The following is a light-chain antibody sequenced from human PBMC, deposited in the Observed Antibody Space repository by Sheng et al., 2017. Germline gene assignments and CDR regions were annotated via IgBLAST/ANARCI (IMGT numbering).Light chain of an antibody. CDR2: GAS. J-gene: IGKJ1*01. CDR3: QQYSDSPPWT. Sequence: EIVLTQSPATLSLSPGERATLSCRASQSVSSYLAWYQQKPGQAPRLLIYGASSRATGIPDRISGSGSGTDFTLTISRLEPEDFAVYYCQQYSDSPPWTFGQGTKVEIK. CDR1: QSVSSY. V-gene: IGKV3-20*01.